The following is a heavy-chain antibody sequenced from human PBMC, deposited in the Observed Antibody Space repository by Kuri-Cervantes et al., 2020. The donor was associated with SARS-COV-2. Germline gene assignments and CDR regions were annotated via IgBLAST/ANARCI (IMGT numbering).Heavy chain of an antibody. J-gene: IGHJ4*02. Sequence: GKSLKISCAASGFTFSSYGMHWVRQAPGKGLEWVAFIRYDGSNKYYADSVKGRFTISRDNSKNTLYLQMNSLRAEDTAVYYCAKLGGGSFDYWGQGTLVTVSS. CDR1: GFTFSSYG. D-gene: IGHD3-16*01. CDR3: AKLGGGSFDY. V-gene: IGHV3-30*02. CDR2: IRYDGSNK.